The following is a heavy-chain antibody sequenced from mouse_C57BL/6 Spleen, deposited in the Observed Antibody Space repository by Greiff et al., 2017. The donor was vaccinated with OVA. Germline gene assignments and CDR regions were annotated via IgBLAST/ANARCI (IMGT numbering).Heavy chain of an antibody. Sequence: EVQLQESGGGLVKPGGSLKLSCAASGFTFSDYGMHWVRQAPEKGLEWVAYISSGSSTIYYADTVKGRFTISRDNAKNTLFLQMTSLRSEDTAMYYCARSLRRGDYFDYWGQGTTLTVSS. D-gene: IGHD1-2*01. CDR3: ARSLRRGDYFDY. J-gene: IGHJ2*01. V-gene: IGHV5-17*01. CDR2: ISSGSSTI. CDR1: GFTFSDYG.